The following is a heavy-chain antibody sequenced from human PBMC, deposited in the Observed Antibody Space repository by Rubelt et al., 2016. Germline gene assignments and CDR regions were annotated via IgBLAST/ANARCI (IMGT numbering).Heavy chain of an antibody. Sequence: QLQLQESGPGLVKPSETLSLTCTVSGGSISSSSYYWGWIRQPPGKGLEWIGSIYYSGSTYYNPSLKSRVTISGDTSKNQSSLKLGSVTAADTAVYYCARLSSGWYYFDYWGQGTLVTVSS. CDR2: IYYSGST. V-gene: IGHV4-39*01. D-gene: IGHD6-19*01. J-gene: IGHJ4*02. CDR3: ARLSSGWYYFDY. CDR1: GGSISSSSYY.